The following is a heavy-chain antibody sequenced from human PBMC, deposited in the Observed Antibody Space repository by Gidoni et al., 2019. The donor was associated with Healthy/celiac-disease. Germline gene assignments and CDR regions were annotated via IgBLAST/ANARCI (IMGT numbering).Heavy chain of an antibody. CDR2: ISSSGSTI. Sequence: EVQLVESGGGLVQPGGSLRLSCAASGFTFSSYEMNWVRQAPGKGLEWVSYISSSGSTIYYADSVKGRVTISRDNAKNSLYLQRNSLRAEDTAVYYCAREGGLLIRLPSYFDYWGQGTLVTVSS. V-gene: IGHV3-48*03. D-gene: IGHD3-16*01. CDR3: AREGGLLIRLPSYFDY. J-gene: IGHJ4*02. CDR1: GFTFSSYE.